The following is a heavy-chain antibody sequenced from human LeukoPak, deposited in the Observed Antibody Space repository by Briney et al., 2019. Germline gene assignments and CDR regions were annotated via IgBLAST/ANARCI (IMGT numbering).Heavy chain of an antibody. Sequence: ASVKVSCKASGYTFTSYGTSWVRQAPGQGLEWMGRISAYNGNTNYAQKLQGRVTMTTDTSTSTAYMELRSLRSDDTAVYYCAISVHSGYDLHNYDYWGQGTLVTVSS. CDR3: AISVHSGYDLHNYDY. V-gene: IGHV1-18*01. CDR2: ISAYNGNT. J-gene: IGHJ4*02. D-gene: IGHD5-12*01. CDR1: GYTFTSYG.